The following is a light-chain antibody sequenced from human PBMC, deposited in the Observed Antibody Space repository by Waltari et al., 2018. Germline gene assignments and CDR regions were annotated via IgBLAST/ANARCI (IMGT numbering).Light chain of an antibody. CDR1: QGISTH. CDR3: LHLNNFPLS. CDR2: AAS. J-gene: IGKJ4*01. Sequence: DIQLTQSPSFLSASVRDRVTITYRASQGISTHLAWYQQKPGKGPKLLIYAASTLQSDIPSRFSGSGSGTEFTLTISSLQSEDFATYYCLHLNNFPLSFGGGTKVELK. V-gene: IGKV1-9*01.